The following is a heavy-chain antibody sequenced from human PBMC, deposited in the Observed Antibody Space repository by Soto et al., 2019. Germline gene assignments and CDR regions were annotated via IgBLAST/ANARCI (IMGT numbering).Heavy chain of an antibody. V-gene: IGHV3-30*03. J-gene: IGHJ6*02. CDR3: ARARRVRAGLDF. CDR2: ISNNGNYQ. CDR1: GFTFSNYG. D-gene: IGHD3-10*01. Sequence: QVQLVESGGGVVQPGGSLRLSCAASGFTFSNYGVHWVRQAPGSGLEWVALISNNGNYQYYADAVKGRFAISRDNSKDTLYLEMTSLRSEDTAIYYCARARRVRAGLDFWGQGTTVTVSS.